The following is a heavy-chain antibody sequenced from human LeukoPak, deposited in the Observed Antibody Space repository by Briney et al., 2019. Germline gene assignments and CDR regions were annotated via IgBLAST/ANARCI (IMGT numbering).Heavy chain of an antibody. CDR2: ISAYNGDT. CDR3: ARGTWEAAATPHSFDT. CDR1: GYSFSSFG. Sequence: ASVKVSCKAFGYSFSSFGINWVRQAPGQGLEWMGWISAYNGDTKHEQKFQGRVTMTTDTSTSTVYMELRSLRYDDTAVYYCARGTWEAAATPHSFDTWGQGTLVTVSS. D-gene: IGHD1-26*01. V-gene: IGHV1-18*01. J-gene: IGHJ4*02.